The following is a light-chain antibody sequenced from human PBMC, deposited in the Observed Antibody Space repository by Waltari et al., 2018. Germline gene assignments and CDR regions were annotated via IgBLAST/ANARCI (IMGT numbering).Light chain of an antibody. CDR2: AAT. J-gene: IGKJ1*01. V-gene: IGKV1-39*01. CDR3: QQSYSTRWT. CDR1: QSIDIY. Sequence: DIQMTQSPSSLSASVGDRVTITCRTSQSIDIYLHWYQQKAGKAHRLLMYAATQLQNGVPSRFRGSGSETDFTLTISSLQPEDFATYYCQQSYSTRWTFGQGTVVELK.